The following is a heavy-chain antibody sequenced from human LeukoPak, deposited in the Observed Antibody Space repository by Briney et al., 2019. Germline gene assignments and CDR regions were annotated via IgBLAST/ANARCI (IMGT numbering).Heavy chain of an antibody. CDR3: GRETIAATGTSVFFDY. D-gene: IGHD6-13*01. J-gene: IGHJ4*02. V-gene: IGHV4-61*08. CDR2: IYHSGST. CDR1: GASVSSSGYY. Sequence: SETLSLTCTVSGASVSSSGYYWSWIRQPPGKGLEWIGYIYHSGSTNYNPSLKSRVTISVDTSKNQFSLKLTAMTAADTAVYYCGRETIAATGTSVFFDYWGQGTLVTVSS.